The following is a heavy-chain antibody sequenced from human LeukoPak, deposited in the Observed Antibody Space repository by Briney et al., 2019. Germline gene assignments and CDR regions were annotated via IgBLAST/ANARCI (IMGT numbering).Heavy chain of an antibody. V-gene: IGHV1-18*01. CDR1: GYTFTSYG. D-gene: IGHD6-19*01. J-gene: IGHJ5*02. Sequence: ASVKVSCKASGYTFTSYGISWVRQAPGQGLEWMGWISAYNGNTNYAQKLQGRVTMTTDTSTSTAYMELRSLRSDDTAVYYCARKLGGYSSGWYSDWFDPWGQGTLVTVSS. CDR2: ISAYNGNT. CDR3: ARKLGGYSSGWYSDWFDP.